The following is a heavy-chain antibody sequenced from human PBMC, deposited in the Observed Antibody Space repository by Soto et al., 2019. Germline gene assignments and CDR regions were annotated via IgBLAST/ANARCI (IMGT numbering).Heavy chain of an antibody. D-gene: IGHD6-13*01. Sequence: GPSVKVSCKASGGTFSSYAISWVRQAPGQGLEWMGGIIPIFGTANYAQKFQGRVTITADESTSTAYMELSSLRSEDTAVYYCARDPGGIAAAGWFDPWGQGTLVTVSS. V-gene: IGHV1-69*13. CDR1: GGTFSSYA. J-gene: IGHJ5*02. CDR3: ARDPGGIAAAGWFDP. CDR2: IIPIFGTA.